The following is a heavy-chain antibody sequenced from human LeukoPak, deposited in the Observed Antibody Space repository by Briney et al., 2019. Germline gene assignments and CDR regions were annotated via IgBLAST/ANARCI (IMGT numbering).Heavy chain of an antibody. CDR1: GGTFSSYA. CDR2: IIPIFGTA. J-gene: IGHJ4*02. D-gene: IGHD3-22*01. CDR3: ACGANYYDSSGYPWYFDY. Sequence: SVKVSCKASGGTFSSYAISWVRQAPGQGLEWMGGIIPIFGTANYAQKFQGRVTITTDESTSTAYMELSSLRSEDTAVYYCACGANYYDSSGYPWYFDYWGQGTPVTVSS. V-gene: IGHV1-69*05.